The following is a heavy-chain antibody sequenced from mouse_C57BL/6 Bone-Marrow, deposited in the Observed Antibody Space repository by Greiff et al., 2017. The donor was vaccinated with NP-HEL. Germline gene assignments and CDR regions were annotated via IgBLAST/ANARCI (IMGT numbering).Heavy chain of an antibody. CDR3: ARDYEAWFAY. J-gene: IGHJ3*01. CDR2: INPYNGGT. CDR1: GYTFTDYY. D-gene: IGHD2-4*01. V-gene: IGHV1-19*01. Sequence: EVQLQQSGPVLVKPGASVKMSCKASGYTFTDYYMNWVKQSHGKSLEWIGVINPYNGGTSYNQKFKGKATLTVDKSSSTAYMELNSLTSEDSAVYYCARDYEAWFAYWGQGTLVTVSA.